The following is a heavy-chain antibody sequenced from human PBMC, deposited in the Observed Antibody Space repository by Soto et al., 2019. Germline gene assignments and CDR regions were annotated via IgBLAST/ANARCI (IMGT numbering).Heavy chain of an antibody. CDR1: GFTVSSIY. CDR2: IYSGGST. CDR3: VSLYGSGSYRYYYGMDV. V-gene: IGHV3-66*01. Sequence: QPGGSLRLSCAASGFTVSSIYMSWVRQAPGKGLEWVSVIYSGGSTYYADSVKGRFTISRDISKNTLYLQMNNLRAEDTAVYYCVSLYGSGSYRYYYGMDVWGQGTTVTV. D-gene: IGHD3-10*01. J-gene: IGHJ6*02.